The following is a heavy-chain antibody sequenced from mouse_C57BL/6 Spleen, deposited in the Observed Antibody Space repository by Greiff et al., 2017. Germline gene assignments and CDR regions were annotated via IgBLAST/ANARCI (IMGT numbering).Heavy chain of an antibody. V-gene: IGHV5-16*01. J-gene: IGHJ1*03. CDR1: GFTFSDYY. CDR3: ARESTSWYFDV. Sequence: EVQLVESEGGLVQPGSSMKLSCTASGFTFSDYYMAWVRQVPEKGLEWVANINYDGSSTYYLDSLKSRFIISRDNAKNILYLQMSSLKSEDTATYYCARESTSWYFDVWGTGTTVTVSS. CDR2: INYDGSST. D-gene: IGHD5-1*01.